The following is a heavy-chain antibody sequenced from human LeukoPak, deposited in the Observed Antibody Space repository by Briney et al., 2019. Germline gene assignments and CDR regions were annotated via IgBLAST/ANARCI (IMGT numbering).Heavy chain of an antibody. CDR3: ARDRPRYAFDY. CDR2: IDSDGRST. Sequence: GGSLRLSCAASGFTFSSHWMHWVRQAPGKGLVWVSRIDSDGRSTSYADSVKGRFTISRDNAKNMLYLQMNSLRAEDTAVYYCARDRPRYAFDYWGQGTLVSVSS. D-gene: IGHD6-6*01. CDR1: GFTFSSHW. J-gene: IGHJ4*02. V-gene: IGHV3-74*01.